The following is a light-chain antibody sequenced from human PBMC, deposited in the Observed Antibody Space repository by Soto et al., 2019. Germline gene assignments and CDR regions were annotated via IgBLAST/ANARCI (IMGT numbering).Light chain of an antibody. J-gene: IGKJ4*01. V-gene: IGKV4-1*01. Sequence: IVMTQSPDSLAVSLGERATINCKSSQSVLYNSDNKDYLAWYQQKPGQPPKLLIHWASTRESGVPDRFSGSGSGTHFTLTISSLQAEDVAVYYCQQYYRPLRTFGGGTKVEIK. CDR2: WAS. CDR3: QQYYRPLRT. CDR1: QSVLYNSDNKDY.